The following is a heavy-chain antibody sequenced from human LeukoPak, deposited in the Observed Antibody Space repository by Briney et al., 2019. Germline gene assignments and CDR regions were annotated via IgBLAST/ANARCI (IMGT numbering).Heavy chain of an antibody. CDR1: GFTFSSYS. CDR3: AREWGPIATVGFDY. V-gene: IGHV3-48*01. CDR2: ISSSSSTI. J-gene: IGHJ4*02. D-gene: IGHD4-23*01. Sequence: GGSLRLSCAASGFTFSSYSMNWVRQAPGKGLEWVSYISSSSSTIYYADSVKGRFTISRDNAKNSLYLQMNSLRAEDTAVYYCAREWGPIATVGFDYWGQGTLVTVSS.